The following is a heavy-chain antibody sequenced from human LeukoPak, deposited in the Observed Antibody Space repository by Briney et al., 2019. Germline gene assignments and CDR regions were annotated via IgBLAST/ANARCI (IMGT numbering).Heavy chain of an antibody. CDR1: GFTFGSYW. Sequence: PGGSLRLSCAASGFTFGSYWMHWVRQAPGKGLVWVSRIDSDGGNTNYADSVKGRFTVSRDNAKNTRYLQMNSLRAEDTAVYYCARDDYGDYYFDYWGQGTLVTVSS. D-gene: IGHD4-17*01. CDR2: IDSDGGNT. J-gene: IGHJ4*02. V-gene: IGHV3-74*01. CDR3: ARDDYGDYYFDY.